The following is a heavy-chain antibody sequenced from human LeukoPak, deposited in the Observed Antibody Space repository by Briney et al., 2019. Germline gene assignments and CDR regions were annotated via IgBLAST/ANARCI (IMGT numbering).Heavy chain of an antibody. J-gene: IGHJ4*02. V-gene: IGHV4-4*07. CDR3: ARGAYYYGSVKIFDY. CDR1: GGSISSYY. Sequence: SETLSLTCTVSGGSISSYYWSWIRQPAGKGLEWIGRIYTSGSTNYNPSLKSRVTMSVDTSKNQFSLKLSSVTAADTAVYYCARGAYYYGSVKIFDYWGQGTLVTVSS. CDR2: IYTSGST. D-gene: IGHD3-10*01.